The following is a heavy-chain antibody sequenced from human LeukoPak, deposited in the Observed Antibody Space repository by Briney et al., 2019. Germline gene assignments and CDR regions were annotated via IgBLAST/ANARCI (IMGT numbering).Heavy chain of an antibody. J-gene: IGHJ6*03. CDR2: INHSGST. D-gene: IGHD4-17*01. CDR1: GGSFSGYY. Sequence: SETLSLTCAVYGGSFSGYYWSWIRQPPGKGLEWIGEINHSGSTNYNPSLKSRVTISVDTSKNQFSLKLSSVTAADTAVYYCARAGGDYQYYYYYYYMDVWGKGTTVTVSS. V-gene: IGHV4-34*01. CDR3: ARAGGDYQYYYYYYYMDV.